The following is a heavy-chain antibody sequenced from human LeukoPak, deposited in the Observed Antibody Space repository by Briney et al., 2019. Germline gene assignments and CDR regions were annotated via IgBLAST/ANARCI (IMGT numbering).Heavy chain of an antibody. CDR2: IYASGST. Sequence: PSETLSLTCTVSGGYISNYYWSWIRQPAGNGLEWIGRIYASGSTNYNPSLQSRVTISVDRSKNQFSLKLSSVTAADTAVYYCARMSNYYDTSGYYQSLDYWGQGTLVTVSS. J-gene: IGHJ4*02. CDR1: GGYISNYY. CDR3: ARMSNYYDTSGYYQSLDY. D-gene: IGHD3-22*01. V-gene: IGHV4-4*07.